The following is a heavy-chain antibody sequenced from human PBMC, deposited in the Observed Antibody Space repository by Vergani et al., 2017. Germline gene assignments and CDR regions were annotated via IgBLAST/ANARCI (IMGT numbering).Heavy chain of an antibody. CDR2: IYHSGST. CDR3: ARGGSYYYDSSGQLWFDP. CDR1: GGSISSGGYS. J-gene: IGHJ5*02. V-gene: IGHV4-30-2*01. Sequence: QLQLQESGSGLVKPSQTLSLTCAVSGGSISSGGYSWSWLRQPPGKGLEWIGYIYHSGSTYYNPSLKSRVTISVDRSKNPFSLKLSSVTAADTAVYYCARGGSYYYDSSGQLWFDPWGQGTLVTVSS. D-gene: IGHD3-22*01.